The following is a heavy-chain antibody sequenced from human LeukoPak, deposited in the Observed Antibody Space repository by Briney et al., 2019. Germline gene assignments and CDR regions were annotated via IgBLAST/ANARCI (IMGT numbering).Heavy chain of an antibody. CDR1: GGSISSYY. CDR3: ARYDCGGDCYLDY. D-gene: IGHD2-21*02. J-gene: IGHJ4*02. CDR2: IYTSGST. Sequence: SSETLSLTCTVSGGSISSYYWSWIRQPAGKGLEWIGRIYTSGSTNYNPSLKSRVTISVDKSKNQFSLKLSPATATDTAVYYCARYDCGGDCYLDYWGQGTLVTVSS. V-gene: IGHV4-4*07.